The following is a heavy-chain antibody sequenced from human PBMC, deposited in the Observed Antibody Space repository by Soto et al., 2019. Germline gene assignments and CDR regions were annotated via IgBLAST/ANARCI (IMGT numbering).Heavy chain of an antibody. CDR2: IYHSGST. CDR1: GGSITSANNY. CDR3: ANILTGYHYY. V-gene: IGHV4-39*01. D-gene: IGHD3-9*01. Sequence: SETLSLTCTVSGGSITSANNYWGWIRQPPGEGLEWIGSIYHSGSTYYNPSLKSRVTISVDTSKNQFSLKLSSVTAADTAVYYCANILTGYHYYWGQGTLVTVSS. J-gene: IGHJ4*02.